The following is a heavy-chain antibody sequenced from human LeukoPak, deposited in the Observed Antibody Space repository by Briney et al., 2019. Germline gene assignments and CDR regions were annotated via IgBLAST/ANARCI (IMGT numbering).Heavy chain of an antibody. CDR3: AGDRNSDWYSPLDY. CDR2: ITATGDTA. V-gene: IGHV3-23*01. J-gene: IGHJ4*02. Sequence: GGSLRLSCVASGFTFTKCAMSWIRQAPGKGLEWVALITATGDTAYYADSVKGRFTISRDNSRNTVYMQVDSLRAEDAAIYYCAGDRNSDWYSPLDYWGQGSQVTASP. CDR1: GFTFTKCA. D-gene: IGHD6-19*01.